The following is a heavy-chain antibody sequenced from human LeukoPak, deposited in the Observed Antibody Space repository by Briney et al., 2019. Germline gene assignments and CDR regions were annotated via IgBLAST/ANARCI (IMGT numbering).Heavy chain of an antibody. Sequence: SETLSLTCTVSGGSISSAAYYWSWIRQPPGKGREWIGYIYYSGTTYYNPSLKSRLTISIHTSKNQFSLNLSSVTAADTAVYYCPRTTYYKGWFDPWGQGTLVTVSS. CDR1: GGSISSAAYY. V-gene: IGHV4-30-4*01. CDR3: PRTTYYKGWFDP. J-gene: IGHJ5*02. D-gene: IGHD3-10*01. CDR2: IYYSGTT.